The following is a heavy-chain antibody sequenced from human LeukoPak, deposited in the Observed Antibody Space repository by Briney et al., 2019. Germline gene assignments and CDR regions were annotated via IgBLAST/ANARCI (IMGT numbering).Heavy chain of an antibody. J-gene: IGHJ5*02. CDR2: FYSSGST. CDR3: ARRRQWLVTSHWFDP. CDR1: GGSMSDYY. D-gene: IGHD6-19*01. V-gene: IGHV4-4*07. Sequence: SETLSLTCTVSGGSMSDYYWSWIRQPAGKGLEWIGRFYSSGSTNYNPSLKSRVTLSVDISKNQFSLNLSSVTAADTAVYYCARRRQWLVTSHWFDPWGQGTLVTVSS.